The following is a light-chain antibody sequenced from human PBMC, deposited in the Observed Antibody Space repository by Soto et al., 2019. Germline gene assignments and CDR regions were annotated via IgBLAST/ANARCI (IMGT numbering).Light chain of an antibody. CDR1: QSVLYSSNNKNY. V-gene: IGKV4-1*01. J-gene: IGKJ1*01. CDR2: WAS. CDR3: QQYYSTLS. Sequence: DIVMTQSPDSLAVSLGERATINCKSSQSVLYSSNNKNYLAWYQQKPGQPPKLLIYWASTRESGVPDRLSGSGSGTDFTLTISNLQAEDVAVYYCQQYYSTLSFGQGTKVEIK.